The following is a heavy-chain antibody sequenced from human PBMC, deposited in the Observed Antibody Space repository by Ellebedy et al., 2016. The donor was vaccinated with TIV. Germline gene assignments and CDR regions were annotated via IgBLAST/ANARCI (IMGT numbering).Heavy chain of an antibody. CDR3: ARWFGELLYVRWFDP. D-gene: IGHD3-10*01. CDR2: IYYSGDT. V-gene: IGHV4-39*01. Sequence: SETLSLTCTVSGGSVSRTSYYWGWIRQPPGKGLDWIGSIYYSGDTYYNPSLKSRVTIPADTSNNEISLRLSSVTAADTAVYYCARWFGELLYVRWFDPWGQGTLVTVSS. CDR1: GGSVSRTSYY. J-gene: IGHJ5*02.